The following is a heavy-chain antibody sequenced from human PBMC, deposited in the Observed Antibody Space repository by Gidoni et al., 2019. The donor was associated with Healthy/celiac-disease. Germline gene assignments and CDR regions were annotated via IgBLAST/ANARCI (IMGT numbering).Heavy chain of an antibody. CDR2: IWYDGSNK. Sequence: QVQLVESGGGVVQPGRSLRLSCAASGFTFSSYGMHWVRQAPGKGLEWVAVIWYDGSNKYYADSVKGRFTISRDNSKNTLYLQMNSLRAEDTAVYYCARDWGYGDSLVDYWGQGTLVTVSS. CDR3: ARDWGYGDSLVDY. CDR1: GFTFSSYG. J-gene: IGHJ4*02. D-gene: IGHD4-17*01. V-gene: IGHV3-33*01.